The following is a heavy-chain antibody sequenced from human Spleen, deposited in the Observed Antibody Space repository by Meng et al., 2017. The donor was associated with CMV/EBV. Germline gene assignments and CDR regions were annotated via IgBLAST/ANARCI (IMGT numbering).Heavy chain of an antibody. Sequence: YGGSFSGYDWSWIRQPPGKGLEWIGEINHSGSTNYNPSLKSRVTISVDTSKNQFSLKLSSVTAADTAVYYCASVGFGVVIQPPFDYWGQGTLVTVSS. J-gene: IGHJ4*02. CDR2: INHSGST. D-gene: IGHD3-3*01. CDR3: ASVGFGVVIQPPFDY. CDR1: GGSFSGYD. V-gene: IGHV4-34*01.